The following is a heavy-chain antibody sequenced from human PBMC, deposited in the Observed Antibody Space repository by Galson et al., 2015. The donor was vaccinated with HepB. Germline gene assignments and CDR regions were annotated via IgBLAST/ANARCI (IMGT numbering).Heavy chain of an antibody. V-gene: IGHV1-46*03. J-gene: IGHJ4*02. D-gene: IGHD6-13*01. Sequence: SVKVSCKASGYTFTSYYMHWVRQAPGQGLEWMGIINPSGGSTSYAQKFQGRVTMTRDTSTSTVYMELSSLRSEDTAVYYCARAASSQQLVRGLFDYWGQGTLVTVSS. CDR3: ARAASSQQLVRGLFDY. CDR1: GYTFTSYY. CDR2: INPSGGST.